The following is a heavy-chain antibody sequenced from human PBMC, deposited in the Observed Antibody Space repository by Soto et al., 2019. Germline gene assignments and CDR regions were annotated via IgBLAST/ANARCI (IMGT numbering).Heavy chain of an antibody. CDR1: GFTFSSYG. CDR2: IWYDGSNK. D-gene: IGHD6-19*01. CDR3: AREESIAVAGTGEYFQH. J-gene: IGHJ1*01. V-gene: IGHV3-33*01. Sequence: PGGSLRLFCAASGFTFSSYGMHWVRQAPGKGLEWVAVIWYDGSNKYYADSVKGRFTISRDNSKNTLYLQMNSLRAEDTAVYYCAREESIAVAGTGEYFQHWGQGTLVTVSS.